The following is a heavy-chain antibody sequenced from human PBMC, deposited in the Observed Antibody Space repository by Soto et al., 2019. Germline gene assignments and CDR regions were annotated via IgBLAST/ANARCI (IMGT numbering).Heavy chain of an antibody. CDR3: VRVVAIPGYPDN. J-gene: IGHJ4*02. CDR2: IVPIVDTS. D-gene: IGHD5-12*01. CDR1: GGTFSSYA. Sequence: QVQLVQSGAEVRQPASSLKFSCKPSGGTFSSYAFIWGRRAPGQGLEWMGGIVPIVDTSTYAQKFQGRVTITADESTSTVYMELSSLRSDDTAVYYCVRVVAIPGYPDNWGQGTLVTVSS. V-gene: IGHV1-69*12.